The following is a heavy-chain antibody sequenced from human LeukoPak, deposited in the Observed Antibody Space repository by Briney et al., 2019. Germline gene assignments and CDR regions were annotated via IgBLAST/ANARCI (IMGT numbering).Heavy chain of an antibody. Sequence: SVKVSCKASGGTFSSYAISWVRQAPGQGLEWMGEIIPIFGTANYAQKFQGRVTMTRDTSISTAYMELSRLRSDDTAVYYCARVKMQWLVSFDYWGQGTLVTVSS. CDR3: ARVKMQWLVSFDY. J-gene: IGHJ4*02. V-gene: IGHV1-69*05. D-gene: IGHD6-19*01. CDR1: GGTFSSYA. CDR2: IIPIFGTA.